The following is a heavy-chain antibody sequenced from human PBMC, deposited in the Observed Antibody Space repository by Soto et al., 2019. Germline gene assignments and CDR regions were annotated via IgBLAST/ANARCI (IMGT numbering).Heavy chain of an antibody. D-gene: IGHD6-13*01. Sequence: SETLSLTCTVSGASISTSDYYWGWIRQPPGKGLEWIGSISYSGSTYYNPSLKSRVTILEDTSKNQFSLKLSSVTAADTAVYYCARRYFSSSWFFDYWGQGTLVTVSS. J-gene: IGHJ4*02. CDR1: GASISTSDYY. CDR2: ISYSGST. CDR3: ARRYFSSSWFFDY. V-gene: IGHV4-39*01.